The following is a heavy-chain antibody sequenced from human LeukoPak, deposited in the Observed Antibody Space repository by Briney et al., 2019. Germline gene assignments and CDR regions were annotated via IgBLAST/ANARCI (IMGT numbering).Heavy chain of an antibody. V-gene: IGHV3-48*03. J-gene: IGHJ4*02. D-gene: IGHD3-9*01. CDR1: GFTFSSYE. Sequence: GGSLRLSCAASGFTFSSYEMNWVRQAPGKGLEWVSYISSSGSTIYYADSVKGRFTISRDNAKNSLYLQMNSLRAKDTAVYYCAGHHYDILTGYYTPFDYWGQGTLVTVSS. CDR3: AGHHYDILTGYYTPFDY. CDR2: ISSSGSTI.